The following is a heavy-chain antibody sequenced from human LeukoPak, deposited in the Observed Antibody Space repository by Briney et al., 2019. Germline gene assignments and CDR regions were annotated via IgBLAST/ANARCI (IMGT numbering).Heavy chain of an antibody. CDR2: INPNSGGT. J-gene: IGHJ3*02. Sequence: GASVKVSCKASGYTFTGYYMHWVRQAPGQGLEWMGRINPNSGGTNYAQKFQGRVTMTRDTSISTAYMELSRLRSDDTAVYYCARVGRSGSSHAFDIWGQGTMVTVSS. D-gene: IGHD1-26*01. CDR3: ARVGRSGSSHAFDI. V-gene: IGHV1-2*06. CDR1: GYTFTGYY.